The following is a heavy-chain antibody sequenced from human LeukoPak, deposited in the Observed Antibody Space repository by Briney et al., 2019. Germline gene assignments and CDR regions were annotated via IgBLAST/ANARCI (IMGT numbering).Heavy chain of an antibody. J-gene: IGHJ4*02. D-gene: IGHD5-12*01. CDR3: AKVRTRLLPFPIINDY. CDR2: ISGSGGST. Sequence: GGSLRLSCAASGFTFSSYAMSWVRQAPGKGLEWVSAISGSGGSTYYADSVKGRFTISRDNSKNTLYLQMNSLRAEDTAVYYCAKVRTRLLPFPIINDYWGQGTLVTVSS. CDR1: GFTFSSYA. V-gene: IGHV3-23*01.